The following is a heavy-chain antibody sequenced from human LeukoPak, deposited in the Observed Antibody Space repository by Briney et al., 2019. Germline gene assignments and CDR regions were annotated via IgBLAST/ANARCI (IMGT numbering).Heavy chain of an antibody. V-gene: IGHV1-18*04. CDR3: ARVIPPSTMVRGPTPPDY. CDR1: GYTFTSYG. D-gene: IGHD3-10*01. Sequence: ASVKVSCKASGYTFTSYGISWVRQAPGQGLECMGWISAYNGNTNYAQKLQGRVTMTTDTSTSTAYMELRSLRSDDTAVYYCARVIPPSTMVRGPTPPDYWGQGTLVTVSS. J-gene: IGHJ4*02. CDR2: ISAYNGNT.